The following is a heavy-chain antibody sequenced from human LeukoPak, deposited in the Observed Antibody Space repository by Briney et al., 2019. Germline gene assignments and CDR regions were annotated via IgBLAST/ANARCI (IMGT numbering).Heavy chain of an antibody. CDR2: IWYDGSKK. V-gene: IGHV3-33*01. D-gene: IGHD2-2*01. CDR1: GFTFSNYG. CDR3: ARDYCSTTTCLDY. J-gene: IGHJ4*02. Sequence: PGGSLRLSCAASGFTFSNYGMQWVRQAPGKGLEWEAVIWYDGSKKYYADSVKGRFTISRDDSKNTLYLQMSSLRAEDTALYYCARDYCSTTTCLDYWGQGTLVTVSS.